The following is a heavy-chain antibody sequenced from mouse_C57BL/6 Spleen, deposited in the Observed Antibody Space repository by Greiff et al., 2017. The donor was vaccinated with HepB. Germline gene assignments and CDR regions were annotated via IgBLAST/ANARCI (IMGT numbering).Heavy chain of an antibody. D-gene: IGHD1-1*01. CDR1: GYTFTSYW. CDR2: IDPSDSYT. V-gene: IGHV1-50*01. Sequence: VQLQQPGAELVKPGASVKLSCKASGYTFTSYWMQWVKQRPGQGLEWIGEIDPSDSYTNYNQKFKGKATLTVDTSSSTAYMQLSSLTSEDSAVYYCARSATVVARVFDYWGQGTTLTVSS. CDR3: ARSATVVARVFDY. J-gene: IGHJ2*01.